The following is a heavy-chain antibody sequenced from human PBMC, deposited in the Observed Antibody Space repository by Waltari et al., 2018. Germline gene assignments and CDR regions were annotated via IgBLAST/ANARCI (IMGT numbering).Heavy chain of an antibody. CDR3: AGTEQQLLRCYFDY. V-gene: IGHV1-3*03. Sequence: QVQLVQSGAAVTKPGASVKASCKASGYTFTSYAMHWLRQAPGQRLEWMGWINVGNGNTKYPQEFKGRVIITRDTSASTAYMELSSLSSEDMAVYCGAGTEQQLLRCYFDYWGQGTLVTVSS. D-gene: IGHD6-13*01. CDR2: INVGNGNT. J-gene: IGHJ4*02. CDR1: GYTFTSYA.